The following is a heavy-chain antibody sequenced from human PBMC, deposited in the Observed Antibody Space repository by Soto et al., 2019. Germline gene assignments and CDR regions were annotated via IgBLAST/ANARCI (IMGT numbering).Heavy chain of an antibody. CDR1: GFTFSSYG. Sequence: QVQLVESGGGVVQPGRSLRLSCAASGFTFSSYGMHWVRQAPGKGLAWVAVISSDGSNKYYADSVKGRFTISRDNSKNTLYLQMNSLRAEDTAVYYCAKTLEPGVREPLDYWGQGTLVTVSS. V-gene: IGHV3-30*18. J-gene: IGHJ4*02. CDR3: AKTLEPGVREPLDY. CDR2: ISSDGSNK. D-gene: IGHD1-26*01.